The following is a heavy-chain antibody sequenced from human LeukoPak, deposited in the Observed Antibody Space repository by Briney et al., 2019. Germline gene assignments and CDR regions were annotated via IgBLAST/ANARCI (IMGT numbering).Heavy chain of an antibody. CDR3: ARLWVRGVINWFYYYMDV. CDR2: IYYSGGT. D-gene: IGHD3-10*01. V-gene: IGHV4-39*07. Sequence: SETLSLTCTVSGGSISSSSYYWGWIRQPPGKGLEWIGSIYYSGGTNYNPSLKSRVTISVDTSKNQFSLKLSSVTAADTAVYYCARLWVRGVINWFYYYMDVWGKGTTVTISS. CDR1: GGSISSSSYY. J-gene: IGHJ6*03.